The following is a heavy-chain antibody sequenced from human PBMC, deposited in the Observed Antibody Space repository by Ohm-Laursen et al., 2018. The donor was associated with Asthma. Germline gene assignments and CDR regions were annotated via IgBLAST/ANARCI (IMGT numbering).Heavy chain of an antibody. V-gene: IGHV3-30-3*01. CDR2: GGSYYDGGLK. CDR3: AKDRMDWFREPIFYV. Sequence: SLRLSCTASGFTFRSYAMHWVRQAPGKGLEWVAVGGSYYDGGLKYYADSVNGRFTVSRDDSKNTLYLQMNSLRAEDTAVYYCAKDRMDWFREPIFYVWGQGTTVTVSS. CDR1: GFTFRSYA. D-gene: IGHD3-10*01. J-gene: IGHJ6*02.